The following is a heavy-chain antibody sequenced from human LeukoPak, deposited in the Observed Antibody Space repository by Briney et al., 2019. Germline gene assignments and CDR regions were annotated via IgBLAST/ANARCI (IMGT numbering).Heavy chain of an antibody. Sequence: SETLSLTCTVSGGSISSYYWSWIRQPPGKGLEWIGYTYYSGSTNYNPSLKSRVTISVDTSKNQFSLKLSSVTAADTAVYYCARYTVLYCSGGSCYSGKAFDIWGQGTMVTVSS. V-gene: IGHV4-59*08. J-gene: IGHJ3*02. CDR3: ARYTVLYCSGGSCYSGKAFDI. D-gene: IGHD2-15*01. CDR2: TYYSGST. CDR1: GGSISSYY.